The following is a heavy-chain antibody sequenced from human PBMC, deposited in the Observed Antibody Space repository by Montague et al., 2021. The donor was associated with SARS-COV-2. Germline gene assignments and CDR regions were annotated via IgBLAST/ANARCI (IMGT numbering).Heavy chain of an antibody. CDR3: ATITLGNFTNGVCQPPDY. V-gene: IGHV4-39*01. CDR1: GGSVSSSSYY. Sequence: SETLSLTCTVSGGSVSSSSYYWGWIRQPPGKGLEWIGSIYYSGSTYYNPSLKSRVTISVDTSKNQFSLKLSSVTAADTAVYYCATITLGNFTNGVCQPPDYWGQGTLVTVSS. J-gene: IGHJ4*02. CDR2: IYYSGST. D-gene: IGHD2-8*01.